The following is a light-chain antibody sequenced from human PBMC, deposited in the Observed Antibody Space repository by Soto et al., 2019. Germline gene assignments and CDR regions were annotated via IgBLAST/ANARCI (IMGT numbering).Light chain of an antibody. J-gene: IGKJ1*01. CDR1: QSVSSSY. CDR2: GAS. Sequence: EIVLTQSPGTLSLSPGERATLSCRASQSVSSSYLAWYQQKPGQAPRLLIYGASSRATGIPDRFSGSGSGTDFTLTISRLEPEDFEVYYCQQYGRSPTTFGQGTKVEIK. CDR3: QQYGRSPTT. V-gene: IGKV3-20*01.